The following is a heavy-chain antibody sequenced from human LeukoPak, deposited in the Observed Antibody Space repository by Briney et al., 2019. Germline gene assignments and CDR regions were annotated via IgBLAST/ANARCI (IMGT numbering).Heavy chain of an antibody. CDR2: ISSSSRTI. CDR3: ARLTGSYYPY. V-gene: IGHV3-48*01. J-gene: IGHJ4*02. CDR1: GFTLSSYS. Sequence: GGSLRLSCAASGFTLSSYSMNWVRQAPGKGLEWVSYISSSSRTIYYADSVKGRFTIFRDNAKNSLFLQMNSLRAEDTAVYYCARLTGSYYPYWGQGTLVTVSS. D-gene: IGHD1-26*01.